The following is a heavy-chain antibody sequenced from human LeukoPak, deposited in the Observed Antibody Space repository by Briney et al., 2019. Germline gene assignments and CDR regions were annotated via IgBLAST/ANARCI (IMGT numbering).Heavy chain of an antibody. Sequence: PGGSLRLSCAASGFTFSRNWIHWVRQGPGKGLVWVSRINLDGSSTMYADFVKGRFTISRDNAKNTLYLQMNSLRAEDTAVSYCAKRWSYYFDYWGQGALVTVSS. J-gene: IGHJ4*02. D-gene: IGHD3-10*01. V-gene: IGHV3-74*03. CDR1: GFTFSRNW. CDR2: INLDGSST. CDR3: AKRWSYYFDY.